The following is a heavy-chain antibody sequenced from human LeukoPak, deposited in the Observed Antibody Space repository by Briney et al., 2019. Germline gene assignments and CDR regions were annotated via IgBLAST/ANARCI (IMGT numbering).Heavy chain of an antibody. D-gene: IGHD5-12*01. CDR2: ISSSGGST. CDR1: VFTFSSHA. Sequence: PGGSLRLSCAASVFTFSSHAMSWVRQAPGKGLEWVSGISSSGGSTYYADSVKGRFTISRDNSKNTLYLQMNSLRGEDTAVYYCAKGSATMGDCWGQGILVTVS. V-gene: IGHV3-23*01. J-gene: IGHJ4*02. CDR3: AKGSATMGDC.